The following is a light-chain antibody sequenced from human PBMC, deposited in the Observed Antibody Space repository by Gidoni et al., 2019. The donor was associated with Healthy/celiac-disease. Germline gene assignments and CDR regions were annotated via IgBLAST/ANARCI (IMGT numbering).Light chain of an antibody. V-gene: IGLV1-40*01. J-gene: IGLJ3*02. CDR2: VNR. CDR3: QSYDSSLSGWV. CDR1: SSNIGAGYD. Sequence: QSVLTQPPSVSEAPGQRVTISCTGSSSNIGAGYDVHWYQQLPGTAPNLLIDVNRYRPSVVPDRFSGSNSGTSASLAITGLQADDEADYYCQSYDSSLSGWVFGGGTKLTVL.